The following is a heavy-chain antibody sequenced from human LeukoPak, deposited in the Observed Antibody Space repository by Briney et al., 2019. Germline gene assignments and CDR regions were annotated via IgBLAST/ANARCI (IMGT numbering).Heavy chain of an antibody. CDR1: GGTFSTYA. V-gene: IGHV1-69*05. CDR2: IIPIFGTA. J-gene: IGHJ4*02. D-gene: IGHD2-15*01. CDR3: ARGLLGSGNNFDY. Sequence: SVKVSCKASGGTFSTYAISWVRQAPGQGLEWMGGIIPIFGTANYAQKFQGRVTITTDESTSTAYTELSSLRSEDTAVYYCARGLLGSGNNFDYWGQGTLVTVSS.